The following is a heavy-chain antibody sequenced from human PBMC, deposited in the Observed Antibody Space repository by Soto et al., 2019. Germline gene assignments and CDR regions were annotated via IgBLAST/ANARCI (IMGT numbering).Heavy chain of an antibody. D-gene: IGHD5-12*01. CDR2: IYYSGSS. J-gene: IGHJ4*02. V-gene: IGHV4-39*07. Sequence: PSETLSLTCTVSGGSISSSRHFWGWILQPPGKGLEWIGSIYYSGSSYYNPSLKSRVTISVDTSKNQFSLKLSSVTAADTAVYYCARFRVEMATIMVFDYWGQGTLVTVSS. CDR1: GGSISSSRHF. CDR3: ARFRVEMATIMVFDY.